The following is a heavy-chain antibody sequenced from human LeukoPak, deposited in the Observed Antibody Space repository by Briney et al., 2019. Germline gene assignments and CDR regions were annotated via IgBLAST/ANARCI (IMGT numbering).Heavy chain of an antibody. CDR1: GYTLTELS. CDR2: FDPEDGET. J-gene: IGHJ5*02. D-gene: IGHD3-10*01. Sequence: GASVKVSCKVSGYTLTELSMHWVRQAPGKGLGWRGGFDPEDGETIYAQKFQGRVTMTEDTSTDTAYMELSSLRSEDTAVYYCATGRITMVRGVRNWFDPWGQGTLVTVSS. V-gene: IGHV1-24*01. CDR3: ATGRITMVRGVRNWFDP.